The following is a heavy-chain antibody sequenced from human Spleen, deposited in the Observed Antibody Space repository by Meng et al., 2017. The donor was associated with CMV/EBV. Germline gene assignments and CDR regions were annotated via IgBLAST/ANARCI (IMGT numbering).Heavy chain of an antibody. Sequence: SETLSLTCAVSGDFLSSSDWWSGVRQPPGKGVEWIGEIYQSGSINYNPSLKSRVTVSVDKSQKYLSLKLTSVTAADTAVYYCVRGGGENWFDPWGQGTLVTVSS. J-gene: IGHJ5*02. CDR1: GDFLSSSDW. V-gene: IGHV4-4*02. D-gene: IGHD3-16*01. CDR3: VRGGGENWFDP. CDR2: IYQSGSI.